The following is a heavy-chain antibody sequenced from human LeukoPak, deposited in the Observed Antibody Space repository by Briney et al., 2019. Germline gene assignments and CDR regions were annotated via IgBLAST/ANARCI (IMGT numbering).Heavy chain of an antibody. J-gene: IGHJ6*03. Sequence: GESLKISCKGSGYSFTGYWIGWVRQMPGKGLEWMGIIYPGDSDTRYSPSFQGQVTISADKSISTAYLQWSSLKASDTAMYYCARRVMIAARRKGSYYYYMDVWGKGTTVTVSS. V-gene: IGHV5-51*01. CDR2: IYPGDSDT. CDR1: GYSFTGYW. CDR3: ARRVMIAARRKGSYYYYMDV. D-gene: IGHD6-6*01.